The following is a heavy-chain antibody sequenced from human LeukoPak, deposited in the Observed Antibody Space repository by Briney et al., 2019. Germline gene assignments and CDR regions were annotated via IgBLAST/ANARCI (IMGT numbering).Heavy chain of an antibody. V-gene: IGHV3-30*01. CDR2: ISYDGSNK. CDR1: GFTFSSYA. Sequence: GGSLRLSCAASGFTFSSYAMHWVRQAPGKGLEWVAVISYDGSNKYYADSVKGRFTISRDNSKNTLYLQMNSLRAEDTAVYYCARHWYLAYFQHWGQGTLVTVSS. J-gene: IGHJ1*01. D-gene: IGHD6-13*01. CDR3: ARHWYLAYFQH.